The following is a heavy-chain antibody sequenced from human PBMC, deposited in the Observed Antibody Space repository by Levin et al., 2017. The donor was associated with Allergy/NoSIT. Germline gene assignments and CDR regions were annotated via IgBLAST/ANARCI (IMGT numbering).Heavy chain of an antibody. D-gene: IGHD2-21*01. CDR1: GYSISSGFY. CDR3: ARQVGIAETYDY. Sequence: SETLSLTCAVSGYSISSGFYWGWIRQPPGKGLEWIGNIYHSGNTYYNPSLKSRVTIAVDTSKNQFSLGLSSVTAADTAVYYCARQVGIAETYDYWGQGTLVTVSS. J-gene: IGHJ4*02. V-gene: IGHV4-38-2*01. CDR2: IYHSGNT.